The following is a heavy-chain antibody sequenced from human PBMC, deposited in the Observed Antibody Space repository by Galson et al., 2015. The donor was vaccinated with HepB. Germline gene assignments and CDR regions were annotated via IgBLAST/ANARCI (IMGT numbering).Heavy chain of an antibody. V-gene: IGHV5-51*01. CDR2: IYPSDYDL. CDR3: ARRSFSYVDY. D-gene: IGHD3-16*01. Sequence: QSGAEVKKPGESLKISCKASGYRFSNYWIGWVRQMPGKGLEWIGIIYPSDYDLRYSPSLQGQVTISADKSVTTTYLQWDSLKASDSAMYYCARRSFSYVDYWGQGTLVTVSS. J-gene: IGHJ4*02. CDR1: GYRFSNYW.